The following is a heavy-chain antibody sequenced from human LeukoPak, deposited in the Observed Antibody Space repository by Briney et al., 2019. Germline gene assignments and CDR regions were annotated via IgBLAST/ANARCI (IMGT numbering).Heavy chain of an antibody. CDR2: FDPEDGET. Sequence: ASVKVSCKVSGYTLTELSMHWVRQAPGKGLEWMGGFDPEDGETIYAQKLQGRVTMTTDTSTSTAYMELRSLRSDDTAVYYCARDRRVAHDLDYWGQGTLVTVSS. V-gene: IGHV1-24*01. D-gene: IGHD2-21*01. J-gene: IGHJ4*02. CDR1: GYTLTELS. CDR3: ARDRRVAHDLDY.